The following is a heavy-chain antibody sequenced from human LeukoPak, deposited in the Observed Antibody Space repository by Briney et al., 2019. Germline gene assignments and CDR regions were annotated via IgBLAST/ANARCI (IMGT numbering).Heavy chain of an antibody. CDR1: GGSISSGDYY. J-gene: IGHJ4*02. CDR2: IYYSGST. D-gene: IGHD3-9*01. CDR3: ARGQYDILTGYYPPDY. Sequence: PSETLSLTCTVSGGSISSGDYYWSWIRQPPGKGLEWIGYIYYSGSTYYNPSLKSRVTISVDTSKNQFSLKLSSVTAADTAVYYCARGQYDILTGYYPPDYWGQGTLVTVSS. V-gene: IGHV4-30-4*01.